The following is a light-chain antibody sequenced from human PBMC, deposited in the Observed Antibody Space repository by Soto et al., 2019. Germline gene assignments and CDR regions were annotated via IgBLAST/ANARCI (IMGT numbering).Light chain of an antibody. Sequence: QSVLTQPASVSGSPGQSITISCTGTSSDVGGYNYVSWYQQHPGKAPKLMIYDVSNRPSGVSNRFSGSKSGNTASLTISGLQAEDXAXXXXSSYTSSSTPFVFGTGTKVTVL. CDR3: SSYTSSSTPFV. J-gene: IGLJ1*01. V-gene: IGLV2-14*01. CDR1: SSDVGGYNY. CDR2: DVS.